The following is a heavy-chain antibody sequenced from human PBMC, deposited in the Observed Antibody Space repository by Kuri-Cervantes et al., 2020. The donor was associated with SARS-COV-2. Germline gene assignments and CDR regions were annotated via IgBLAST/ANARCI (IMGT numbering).Heavy chain of an antibody. Sequence: GESLKISCAASGFTFSDYYMNWVRQAPGKGLEWVSSISSSSTIYYADSVKGRFTISRDNSKNTLYLQMNSLRAEDTAVYYCARDVSPSSSSDYYYYGMDVWGQGTTVTVSS. D-gene: IGHD6-6*01. CDR3: ARDVSPSSSSDYYYYGMDV. CDR2: ISSSSTI. CDR1: GFTFSDYY. V-gene: IGHV3-69-1*01. J-gene: IGHJ6*02.